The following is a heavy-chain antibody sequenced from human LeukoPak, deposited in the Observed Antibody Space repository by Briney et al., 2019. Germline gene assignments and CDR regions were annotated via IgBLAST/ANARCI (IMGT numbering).Heavy chain of an antibody. D-gene: IGHD2-15*01. CDR3: ARDKVVGATYLDY. J-gene: IGHJ4*02. Sequence: PGGSLRLSCAASGFTFSTYCMSWVRQAPGKGLEWVANIKQDGSEKYYVDSVKGRFTISRDNAKNSVYLQMNSLRAEDTAVYYCARDKVVGATYLDYWGQGTLVTASS. V-gene: IGHV3-7*01. CDR2: IKQDGSEK. CDR1: GFTFSTYC.